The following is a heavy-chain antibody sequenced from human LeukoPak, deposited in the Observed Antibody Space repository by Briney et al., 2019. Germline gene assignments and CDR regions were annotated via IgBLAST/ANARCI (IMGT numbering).Heavy chain of an antibody. CDR1: GGSISGHY. J-gene: IGHJ5*02. D-gene: IGHD3-3*01. CDR2: MYYSGIT. V-gene: IGHV4-59*11. CDR3: ARPFTIFGVVSGWFDP. Sequence: TSETLSITCTVSGGSISGHYWSWIRQPPGKGLEWIGYMYYSGITNYNPSLKSRVTISADTSKNQFSLKLSSVTAADTAMYYCARPFTIFGVVSGWFDPWGQGTLVTVST.